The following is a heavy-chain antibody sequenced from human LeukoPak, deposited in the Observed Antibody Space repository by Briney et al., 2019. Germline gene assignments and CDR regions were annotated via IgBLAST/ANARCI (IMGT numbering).Heavy chain of an antibody. CDR3: TPGSSGYETTY. CDR2: INPNSGGT. Sequence: SVKVSCKASGYTFTGYYMHWVRQAPGQGLEWMGWINPNSGGTNYAQEFQGRVTMTRDTSISTAYMELSRLRSDDTAVYYCTPGSSGYETTYWGQGTLVTVSS. D-gene: IGHD3-22*01. CDR1: GYTFTGYY. V-gene: IGHV1-2*02. J-gene: IGHJ4*02.